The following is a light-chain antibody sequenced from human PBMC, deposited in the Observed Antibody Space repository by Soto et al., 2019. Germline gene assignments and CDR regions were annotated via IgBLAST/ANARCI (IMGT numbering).Light chain of an antibody. CDR1: SSDVGGYNY. CDR3: QAYDYSLTAMV. V-gene: IGLV2-11*01. Sequence: QSALTQPRSVSGSPGQSVTISCTGTSSDVGGYNYVSWYQQYSGKAPKVMIYDVSKRPSGVPDRFSGSKSGNTASLTISGLQAEDEADYYCQAYDYSLTAMVFGGGTKVTV. CDR2: DVS. J-gene: IGLJ3*02.